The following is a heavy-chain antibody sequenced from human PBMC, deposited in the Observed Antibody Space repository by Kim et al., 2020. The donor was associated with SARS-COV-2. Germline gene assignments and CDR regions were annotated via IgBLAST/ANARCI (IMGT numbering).Heavy chain of an antibody. CDR2: INHSGST. J-gene: IGHJ6*02. V-gene: IGHV4-34*01. Sequence: SETLSLTCAVYGGSFSGYYWSWIRQPPGKGLEWIGEINHSGSTNYNPSLKSRVTISVDTSKNQFSLKLSSVTAADTAVYYCARGRGIAAAGTLLYYYYYGMAVWGQGTTVTVSS. CDR3: ARGRGIAAAGTLLYYYYYGMAV. D-gene: IGHD6-13*01. CDR1: GGSFSGYY.